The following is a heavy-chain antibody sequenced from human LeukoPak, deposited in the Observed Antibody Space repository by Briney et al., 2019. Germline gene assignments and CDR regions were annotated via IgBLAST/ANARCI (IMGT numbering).Heavy chain of an antibody. Sequence: GGSLRLSCAASGFTFSSFWMHWVRQVPGEGLVWVSRINGAGSITTYADSVKGRFTISRDNAKNTLYLQMSSLRAEDTAVYYCTRAVAVTASDSWGQGTLATVSS. J-gene: IGHJ4*02. CDR2: INGAGSIT. CDR3: TRAVAVTASDS. CDR1: GFTFSSFW. D-gene: IGHD2-21*02. V-gene: IGHV3-74*01.